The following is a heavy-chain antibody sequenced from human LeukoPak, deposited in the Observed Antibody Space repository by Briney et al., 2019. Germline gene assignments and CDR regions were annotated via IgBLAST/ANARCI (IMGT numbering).Heavy chain of an antibody. CDR1: GGSFRGYY. Sequence: SETLSLTCAVYGGSFRGYYWSWIRQPPGKGLEWIGEINHIGSINYNPSLKSRVSMSGDTSKHQFSLKLSSVTAADTAVYYWARGLWSEDYWGQGTLVTVPS. CDR3: ARGLWSEDY. D-gene: IGHD3/OR15-3a*01. J-gene: IGHJ4*02. V-gene: IGHV4-34*01. CDR2: INHIGSI.